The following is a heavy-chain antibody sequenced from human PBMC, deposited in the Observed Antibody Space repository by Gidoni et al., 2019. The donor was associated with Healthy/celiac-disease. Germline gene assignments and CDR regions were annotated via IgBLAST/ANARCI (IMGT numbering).Heavy chain of an antibody. CDR1: GFTFDAYA. D-gene: IGHD3-9*01. Sequence: EVQLVESGGGLVQPGRSLRLSCAASGFTFDAYAMPWVRQAPGKGLGWFSCMSWKSGSIGYADSVKGRFTISRDNAKNSLYLQMNSLRAEDTALYYCAKAYYDILTGYSDFDYWGQGTLVTVSS. CDR3: AKAYYDILTGYSDFDY. CDR2: MSWKSGSI. V-gene: IGHV3-9*01. J-gene: IGHJ4*02.